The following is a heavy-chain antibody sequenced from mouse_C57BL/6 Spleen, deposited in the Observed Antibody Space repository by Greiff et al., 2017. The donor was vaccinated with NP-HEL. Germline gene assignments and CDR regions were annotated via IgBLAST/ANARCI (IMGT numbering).Heavy chain of an antibody. Sequence: VQLKESGGGLVKPGGSLKLSCAASGFTFSDYGMHWVRQAPEKGLEWVAYISSGISTIYYADTVKGRFTISRDNAKNTLFLQMTSLRSEDTAMYYCARLTGTSLLRFGGWGQGTTLTVAS. CDR3: ARLTGTSLLRFGG. D-gene: IGHD4-1*01. J-gene: IGHJ2*01. CDR2: ISSGISTI. CDR1: GFTFSDYG. V-gene: IGHV5-17*01.